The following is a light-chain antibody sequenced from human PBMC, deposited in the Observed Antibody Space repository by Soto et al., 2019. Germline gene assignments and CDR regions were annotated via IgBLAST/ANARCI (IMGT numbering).Light chain of an antibody. V-gene: IGLV2-23*02. CDR3: YSYVGNDFFYV. J-gene: IGLJ1*01. CDR1: SSGLGSYDL. CDR2: EVT. Sequence: QSALTQPASVSGSPGQSITISCTGASSGLGSYDLVSWYQQHPGKAPKTIIYEVTKRPSGVSKRFSGSKSGNTASLTISGLQPEDEADYYCYSYVGNDFFYVFGTGTKLTVL.